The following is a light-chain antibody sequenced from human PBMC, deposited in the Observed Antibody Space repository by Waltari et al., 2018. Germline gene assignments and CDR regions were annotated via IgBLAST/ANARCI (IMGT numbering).Light chain of an antibody. CDR3: QQYNTWPSVT. CDR1: QSVNTD. V-gene: IGKV3-15*01. CDR2: GAS. Sequence: EMVMTQSPASLSVSPGETATLPCRASQSVNTDLAWYQQKPGQAPRLFIYGASTRTTDVPARFSGSGSGTEFTLTISSLQSEDFAVYYCQQYNTWPSVTFGQGTRLQIK. J-gene: IGKJ5*01.